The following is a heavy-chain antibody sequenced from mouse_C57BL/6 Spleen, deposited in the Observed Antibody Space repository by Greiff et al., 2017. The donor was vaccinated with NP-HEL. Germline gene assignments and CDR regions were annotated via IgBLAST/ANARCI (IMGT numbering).Heavy chain of an antibody. V-gene: IGHV1-82*01. Sequence: QVQLQQSGPELVKPGASVKISCKASGYAFSSSWMNWVKQRHGKGLEWIGRIYPGDGDTNYNGKFKGKATLTADKASSTAYMQLISLTSEDSAVYFCARLVYFDYWGQGTTLTVSS. J-gene: IGHJ2*01. CDR3: ARLVYFDY. CDR2: IYPGDGDT. CDR1: GYAFSSSW.